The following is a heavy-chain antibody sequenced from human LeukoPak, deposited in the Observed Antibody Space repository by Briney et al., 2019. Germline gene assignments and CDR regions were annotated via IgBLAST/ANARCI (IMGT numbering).Heavy chain of an antibody. CDR1: GFSLSNARMG. Sequence: SGPTLVNPTETLTLTCTVSGFSLSNARMGVSWIRQPPGKALEWLAHIFSNDEKSYSTSLKSRLTISKGTSKSQVVLTMTNMDPVDTATYYCARIWWEPGSLAFDIWGQGTMVTVSS. D-gene: IGHD1-26*01. CDR2: IFSNDEK. CDR3: ARIWWEPGSLAFDI. J-gene: IGHJ3*02. V-gene: IGHV2-26*01.